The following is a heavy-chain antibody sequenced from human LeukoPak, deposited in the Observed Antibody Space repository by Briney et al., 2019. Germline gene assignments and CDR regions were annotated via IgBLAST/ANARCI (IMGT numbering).Heavy chain of an antibody. CDR2: IYYSGST. CDR1: GGSVSSGSYY. Sequence: PSETLSLTCTVSGGSVSSGSYYWSWIRQPPGKGLEWIGYIYYSGSTNYNPSLKSRVTISVDTSKNQFSLKLSSVTAADTAVYYCATNSRGSDYWGQGTLVTVSS. V-gene: IGHV4-61*01. CDR3: ATNSRGSDY. J-gene: IGHJ4*02. D-gene: IGHD3-10*01.